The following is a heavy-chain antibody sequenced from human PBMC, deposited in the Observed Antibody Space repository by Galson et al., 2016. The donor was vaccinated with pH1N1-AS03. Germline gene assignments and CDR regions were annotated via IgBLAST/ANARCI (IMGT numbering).Heavy chain of an antibody. CDR1: GYTFNSWG. Sequence: SVKVSCKASGYTFNSWGINWVRQAPGKALEWMGWINTQTGRPTYAPGFKGSFVLSMDPSVSTAYVEINSMKADDPGFYYCLRDASSRFDYWGQGTLVTVSS. CDR3: LRDASSRFDY. CDR2: INTQTGRP. D-gene: IGHD6-19*01. V-gene: IGHV7-4-1*02. J-gene: IGHJ4*02.